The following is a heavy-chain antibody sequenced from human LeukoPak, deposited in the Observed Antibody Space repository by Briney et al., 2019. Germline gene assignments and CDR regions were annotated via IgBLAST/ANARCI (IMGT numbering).Heavy chain of an antibody. CDR1: GGSISSYY. V-gene: IGHV4-59*12. D-gene: IGHD6-6*01. J-gene: IGHJ4*02. CDR3: ARGGPKLTTSIAARKYSSGALFDY. CDR2: IYYSGST. Sequence: SETLSLTCTVSGGSISSYYWNWIRQPPGKGLEWIGYIYYSGSTNYSPSLKSRVTISVDTSKNQFSLKLSSVTAADTAVYYCARGGPKLTTSIAARKYSSGALFDYWGQGTLVTVSS.